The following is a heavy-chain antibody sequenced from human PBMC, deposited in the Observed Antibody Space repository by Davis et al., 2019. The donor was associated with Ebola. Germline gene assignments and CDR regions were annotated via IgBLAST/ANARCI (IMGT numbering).Heavy chain of an antibody. V-gene: IGHV3-7*01. D-gene: IGHD5-24*01. CDR2: IKKTGSEK. J-gene: IGHJ6*03. CDR1: QFNFTGAW. CDR3: VKDLKDVPIGYTYYMDA. Sequence: PGGSLRLSCAGSQFNFTGAWMNWVRQAPGKGLEWVANIKKTGSEKHYAASVEGRFTISRDNAKNSLYLQMTNLRADDTAVYYCVKDLKDVPIGYTYYMDAWGKGTTVTVSS.